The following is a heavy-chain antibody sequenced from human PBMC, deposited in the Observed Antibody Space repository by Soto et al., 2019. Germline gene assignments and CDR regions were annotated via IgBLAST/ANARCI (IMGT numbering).Heavy chain of an antibody. V-gene: IGHV4-34*02. Sequence: QVQLQQWGAGLLKPSETLSLTCAVSGGSFSDFYWTWIRQLPGKGLEWIGEINHIGYTNYNPSLESRVAISLDQSKNQFSLNLRSVTAADTAVYYCGPRGAVAPRGYWGQGTLVTVSS. D-gene: IGHD2-15*01. CDR3: GPRGAVAPRGY. J-gene: IGHJ4*02. CDR2: INHIGYT. CDR1: GGSFSDFY.